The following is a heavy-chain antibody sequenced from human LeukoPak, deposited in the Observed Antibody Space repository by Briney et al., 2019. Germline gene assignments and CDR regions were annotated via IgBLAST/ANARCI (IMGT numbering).Heavy chain of an antibody. D-gene: IGHD3-22*01. CDR3: ASYDSGTLDY. V-gene: IGHV3-48*03. CDR1: GFTFSSYE. CDR2: ISSSGSTI. J-gene: IGHJ4*02. Sequence: PGGSLRLSCAASGFTFSSYEMNWVRQAPGKGLEWVSYISSSGSTIYYADSVKGRFTISRDNAKNSLYLQMNSLRAEDTAVYYCASYDSGTLDYWGQGTLVTVSS.